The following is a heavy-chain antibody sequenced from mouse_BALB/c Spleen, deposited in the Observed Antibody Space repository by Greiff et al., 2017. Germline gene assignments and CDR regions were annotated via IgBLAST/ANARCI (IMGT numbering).Heavy chain of an antibody. CDR3: ARHGLRLRGDYFDY. J-gene: IGHJ2*01. D-gene: IGHD1-2*01. Sequence: EVQGVESGGGLVKPGGSLKLSCAASGFTFSSYAMSWVRQSPEKRLEWVAEISSGGSYTYYPDTVTGRFTISRDNAKNTLYLQMSSLKSEDTAMYYCARHGLRLRGDYFDYWGQGTTLTVSS. CDR1: GFTFSSYA. V-gene: IGHV5-9-4*01. CDR2: ISSGGSYT.